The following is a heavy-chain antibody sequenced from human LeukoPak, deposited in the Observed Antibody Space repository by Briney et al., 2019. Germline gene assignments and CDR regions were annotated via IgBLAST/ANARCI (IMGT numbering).Heavy chain of an antibody. V-gene: IGHV3-48*04. Sequence: GGSLRLSCAASGFTFSSYWMSWVRQAPGKGLEWVSYMSSSSSARYYADSVKGRFTISRDNAKNSLYLQMNSLRAEDAAVYYCARDDGERWPLYFDYWGQGTLVSVSS. D-gene: IGHD5-24*01. CDR2: MSSSSSAR. CDR3: ARDDGERWPLYFDY. J-gene: IGHJ4*02. CDR1: GFTFSSYW.